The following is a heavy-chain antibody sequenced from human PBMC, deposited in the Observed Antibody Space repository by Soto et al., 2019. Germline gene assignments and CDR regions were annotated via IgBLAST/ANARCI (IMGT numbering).Heavy chain of an antibody. D-gene: IGHD2-15*01. Sequence: EVQLLESGGGLVQPGGSLRLSCAASGFTFSSYAMSWVRQAPGKGLEWVSAISGSGGSTYYADSVKGRFTISRDNSKNTLYLQMNSLRAEDTAVNYCAKDELGYCSGGSCYGDAFDIWGQGTMVTVSS. V-gene: IGHV3-23*01. J-gene: IGHJ3*02. CDR1: GFTFSSYA. CDR3: AKDELGYCSGGSCYGDAFDI. CDR2: ISGSGGST.